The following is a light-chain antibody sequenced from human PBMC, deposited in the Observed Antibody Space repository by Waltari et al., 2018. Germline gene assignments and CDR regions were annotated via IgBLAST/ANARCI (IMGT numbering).Light chain of an antibody. Sequence: HSALTHPASVSWSPGQSFTFSFSGTNIDVGCYDYVFWYQHHPGKAPKLIIYDVTKGPSGVSNRFSGSKSGNTASLTISGLQAEDEADYYCSSYAGGNNVLFGGGTKVTVL. V-gene: IGLV2-23*02. CDR2: DVT. CDR1: NIDVGCYDY. J-gene: IGLJ2*01. CDR3: SSYAGGNNVL.